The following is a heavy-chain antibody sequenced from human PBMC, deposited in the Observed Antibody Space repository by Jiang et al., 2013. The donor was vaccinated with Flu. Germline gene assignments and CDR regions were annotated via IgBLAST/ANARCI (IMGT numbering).Heavy chain of an antibody. J-gene: IGHJ4*02. CDR2: IYPGDSDT. Sequence: GKGLEWMGIIYPGDSDTRYSPPFQGPGLHLSRQVHQHRYLQWSSLKASDTAMYYCARLLDGSGYYFDYWGQGTLVTVSS. D-gene: IGHD3-22*01. V-gene: IGHV5-51*01. CDR3: ARLLDGSGYYFDY.